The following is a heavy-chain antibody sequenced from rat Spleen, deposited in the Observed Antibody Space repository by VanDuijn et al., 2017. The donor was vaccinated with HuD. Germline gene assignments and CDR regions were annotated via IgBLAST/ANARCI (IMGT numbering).Heavy chain of an antibody. V-gene: IGHV3-1*01. CDR1: DYSITSSY. CDR3: VRSGTGWELRYFDH. Sequence: EVQLQESGPALVKPSQSLSLTCSVTDYSITSSYGWSWIRKFPGNEMEWMGFITYSGGISYNPSLKSRISITRDISRNQFFLQLNSVTTEDTATYYCVRSGTGWELRYFDHWGQGVMVTVSS. CDR2: ITYSGGI. D-gene: IGHD5-1*01. J-gene: IGHJ2*01.